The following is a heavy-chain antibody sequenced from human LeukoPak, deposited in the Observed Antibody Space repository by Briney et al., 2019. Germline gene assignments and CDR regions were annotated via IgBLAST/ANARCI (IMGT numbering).Heavy chain of an antibody. D-gene: IGHD6-13*01. Sequence: SETLSLTCTVSGGSISSYYWSWIRQPAGKGLEWIGRIYSTGSTNYNPSLKSRVTMSVDTSKNQFSLTLRSVTAAATAVYYCERQIESAGTAGFDFWGQGALVTVSS. CDR1: GGSISSYY. V-gene: IGHV4-4*07. J-gene: IGHJ4*02. CDR3: ERQIESAGTAGFDF. CDR2: IYSTGST.